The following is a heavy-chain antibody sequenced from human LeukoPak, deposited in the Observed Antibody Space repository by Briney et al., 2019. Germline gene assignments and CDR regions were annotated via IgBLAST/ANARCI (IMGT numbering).Heavy chain of an antibody. D-gene: IGHD2-21*02. Sequence: GGSLRLSCAASGFTFDDNGMSWVRQAPGKVLEWVYGINWDGGSTGYADSVRGRFTISRDNAKNSLYLQMNSLRAEDTALFYCARERGDGSFQHWGQGTLVTVSS. J-gene: IGHJ1*01. V-gene: IGHV3-20*04. CDR2: INWDGGST. CDR1: GFTFDDNG. CDR3: ARERGDGSFQH.